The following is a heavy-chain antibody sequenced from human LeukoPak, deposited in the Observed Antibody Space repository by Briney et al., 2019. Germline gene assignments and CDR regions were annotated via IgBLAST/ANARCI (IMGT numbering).Heavy chain of an antibody. J-gene: IGHJ6*02. CDR1: GGTFSSYA. CDR3: ARCYCSGGSCYSYGMDV. V-gene: IGHV1-69*04. CDR2: IIPILGIA. Sequence: GSSVKVSCKASGGTFSSYAISWVRQAPGQGLEWMGRIIPILGIANYAQKFQGRVTITADKSTSTAYMELSSLRSEDTAVYYCARCYCSGGSCYSYGMDVWGQGTTVTVSS. D-gene: IGHD2-15*01.